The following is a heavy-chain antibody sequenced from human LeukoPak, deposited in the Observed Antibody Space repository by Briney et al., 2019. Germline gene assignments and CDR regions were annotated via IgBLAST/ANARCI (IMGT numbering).Heavy chain of an antibody. J-gene: IGHJ5*02. Sequence: GGSLRLSCAASGFTFDDYAMHWVRQAPGKGLEWVSLISWDGGSTYYADSVKGRFTISRDNSKNTLYLQMNSLRAEDTAVYYCAKERIAARYWFDPWGQGTLVTVSS. CDR2: ISWDGGST. CDR3: AKERIAARYWFDP. D-gene: IGHD6-25*01. CDR1: GFTFDDYA. V-gene: IGHV3-43D*03.